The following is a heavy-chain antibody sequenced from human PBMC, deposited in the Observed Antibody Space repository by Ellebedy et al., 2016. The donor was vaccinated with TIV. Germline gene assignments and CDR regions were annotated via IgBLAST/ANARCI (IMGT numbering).Heavy chain of an antibody. J-gene: IGHJ3*02. CDR2: IYYSGST. D-gene: IGHD3-22*01. CDR3: AREYDSGAFDI. CDR1: GGSISSYY. V-gene: IGHV4-59*01. Sequence: SETLSLTXTVSGGSISSYYWSWIRQPPGKGLEWIGYIYYSGSTNYNPSLKSRVTISVDTSKNQFSLKLSSVTAADTAVYYCAREYDSGAFDIWGQGTMVTVSS.